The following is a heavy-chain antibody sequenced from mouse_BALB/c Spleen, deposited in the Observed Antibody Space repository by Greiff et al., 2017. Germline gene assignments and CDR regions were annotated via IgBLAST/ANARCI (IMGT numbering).Heavy chain of an antibody. D-gene: IGHD2-10*01. CDR2: IWRGGST. CDR3: AKKEGPYYGLYYYAMDY. CDR1: GFSLTSYG. V-gene: IGHV2-5-1*01. J-gene: IGHJ4*01. Sequence: QVQLQHSGPSLVQPSQSLSITCTVSGFSLTSYGVHWVRQSPGKGLEWLGVIWRGGSTDYNAAFMSRLSITKDNSKSQVFFKMNSLQADDTAIYYCAKKEGPYYGLYYYAMDYWGQGTSVTVSS.